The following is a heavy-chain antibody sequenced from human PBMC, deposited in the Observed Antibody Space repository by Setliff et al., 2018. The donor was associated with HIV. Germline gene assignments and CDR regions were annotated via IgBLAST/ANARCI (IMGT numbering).Heavy chain of an antibody. V-gene: IGHV4-59*11. CDR1: GGSISSHY. Sequence: SETLSLTCTVSGGSISSHYWSWIRQHPRKGLERIGYIYYTGSTYYNPSLKSRVTMSVDTSKNQFSLKLSSVTAADTAVYYCAREKDSSGYYFKGWGLGVFDFWGQGTLVTVSS. CDR3: AREKDSSGYYFKGWGLGVFDF. CDR2: IYYTGST. J-gene: IGHJ4*02. D-gene: IGHD3-22*01.